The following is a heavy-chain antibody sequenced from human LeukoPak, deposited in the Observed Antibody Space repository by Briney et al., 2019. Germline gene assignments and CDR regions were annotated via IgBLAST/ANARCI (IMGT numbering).Heavy chain of an antibody. CDR2: IWYDGSNK. D-gene: IGHD6-6*01. CDR3: ARSPMPSSSWGLTYYYYMDV. V-gene: IGHV3-33*01. Sequence: GGSLRLSCAASGFTFSSYGMYWVRQAPGKGPEWVAVIWYDGSNKYYADSVKGRFTISRDNSKNTLYLQMNSLRAEDTAVYYCARSPMPSSSWGLTYYYYMDVWGKGTTVTVSS. J-gene: IGHJ6*03. CDR1: GFTFSSYG.